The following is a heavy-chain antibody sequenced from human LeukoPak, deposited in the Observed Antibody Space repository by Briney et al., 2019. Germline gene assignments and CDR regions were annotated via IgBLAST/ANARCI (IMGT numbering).Heavy chain of an antibody. Sequence: PGGSLRLSCAASGFTFSSYAMHWVRQAPGKGLEWVAVISYDGSNKYYADSVKGRFTISRDNSKNTLYLQMNSLRAEDTAVYYCARGLCCSTSCRGAPPYYYYGMDVWGQGTTVTVSS. CDR1: GFTFSSYA. D-gene: IGHD2-2*01. V-gene: IGHV3-30-3*01. J-gene: IGHJ6*02. CDR3: ARGLCCSTSCRGAPPYYYYGMDV. CDR2: ISYDGSNK.